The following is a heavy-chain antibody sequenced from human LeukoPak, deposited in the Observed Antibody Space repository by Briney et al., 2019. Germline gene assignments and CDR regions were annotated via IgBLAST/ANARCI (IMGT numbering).Heavy chain of an antibody. CDR3: ARGSGSYYVRYFDY. Sequence: SETLSLTCTVSGGSISSYYWSWIRQPPGKGLEWIGYIYYSGSTNYNPSLKSRVTISVDKSKNQFSLKLSSVTAADTAVYYCARGSGSYYVRYFDYWGQGTLVTVSS. CDR2: IYYSGST. D-gene: IGHD1-26*01. CDR1: GGSISSYY. V-gene: IGHV4-59*12. J-gene: IGHJ4*02.